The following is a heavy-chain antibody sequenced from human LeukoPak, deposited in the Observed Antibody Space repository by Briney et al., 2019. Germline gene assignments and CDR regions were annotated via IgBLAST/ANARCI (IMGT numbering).Heavy chain of an antibody. CDR3: ARQVQQWLVTRDDAFDI. D-gene: IGHD6-19*01. Sequence: SETLSLTCTVSGGSISSYYWSWIRQPPGKGLEWIGYIYYSGSTNYNPSLKSRVTISVDTSKNQFSLKLSSVTAADTAVYYCARQVQQWLVTRDDAFDIWGQGTMVTVPS. CDR2: IYYSGST. V-gene: IGHV4-59*08. CDR1: GGSISSYY. J-gene: IGHJ3*02.